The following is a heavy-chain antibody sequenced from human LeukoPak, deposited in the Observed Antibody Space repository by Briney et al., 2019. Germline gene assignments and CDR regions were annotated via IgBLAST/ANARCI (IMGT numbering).Heavy chain of an antibody. CDR1: GFIFSSYS. D-gene: IGHD6-13*01. Sequence: GGSLRLSCAASGFIFSSYSMNWVRQAPGKGLEWVSSISSSRSYTYYADSLKGRFTISRDNAKNSLYLVMNSLRAEDTAVYYCAKGTPAAALAWFDLWGQGTLVTVSS. CDR3: AKGTPAAALAWFDL. CDR2: ISSSRSYT. V-gene: IGHV3-21*01. J-gene: IGHJ5*02.